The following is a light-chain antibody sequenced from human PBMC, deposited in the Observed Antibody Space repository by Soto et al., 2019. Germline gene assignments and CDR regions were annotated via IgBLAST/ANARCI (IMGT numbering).Light chain of an antibody. CDR1: TSNIGSNI. J-gene: IGLJ1*01. Sequence: QSVLTQAPSASGAPGQRVTISCSGTTSNIGSNIVNWYQQLPGTAPKLLIYTTNKRPSGVPDRFSGSKSGTSASLAISGLQAEDEADYFCAAWDDSLDGYVFGTGTNVTVL. CDR2: TTN. V-gene: IGLV1-44*01. CDR3: AAWDDSLDGYV.